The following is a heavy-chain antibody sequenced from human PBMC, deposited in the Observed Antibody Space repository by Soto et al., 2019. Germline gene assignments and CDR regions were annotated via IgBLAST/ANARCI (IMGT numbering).Heavy chain of an antibody. Sequence: QVQLQQWGAGLLKPSETLSLTCAVYGGSFRGYYWSWIRQPPGKGLEWNGEINYRGRTNYNPSLMSRVTISADTSKNQFSLKLSSVTAADTAVYYCAKHGDYSGCDYCGQGILVAVCS. V-gene: IGHV4-34*01. D-gene: IGHD4-17*01. CDR3: AKHGDYSGCDY. CDR2: INYRGRT. CDR1: GGSFRGYY. J-gene: IGHJ4*02.